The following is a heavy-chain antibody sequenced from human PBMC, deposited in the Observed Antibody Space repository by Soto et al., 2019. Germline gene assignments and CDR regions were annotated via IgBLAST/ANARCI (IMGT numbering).Heavy chain of an antibody. J-gene: IGHJ4*02. V-gene: IGHV3-23*01. D-gene: IGHD2-2*01. CDR1: GLTFRNYA. CDR2: VSGNGGET. CDR3: REGGHQSFSDY. Sequence: EVQLLESGGGLVQPGGSLRLSCAASGLTFRNYAMTWVRQAPGKGPGWVSTVSGNGGETCYADSLKGRFTISRDNSKDTFLLIMKSLSVEATAVYYCREGGHQSFSDYWGQRTPVDVSS.